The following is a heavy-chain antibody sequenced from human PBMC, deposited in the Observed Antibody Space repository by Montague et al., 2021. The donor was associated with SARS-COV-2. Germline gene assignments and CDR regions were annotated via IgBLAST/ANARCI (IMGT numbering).Heavy chain of an antibody. CDR1: GGSISSNF. D-gene: IGHD5-12*01. J-gene: IGHJ4*02. CDR3: ARTRGYDPLFDF. CDR2: IYYSGNT. Sequence: SKTLSLTCTVSGGSISSNFWSWIRQPPGKGLEWIGYIYYSGNTNYNPSPKSRVTISVDTSKKQFSLQLSSVTAADTAVYYCARTRGYDPLFDFWGQGTLVTVSS. V-gene: IGHV4-59*01.